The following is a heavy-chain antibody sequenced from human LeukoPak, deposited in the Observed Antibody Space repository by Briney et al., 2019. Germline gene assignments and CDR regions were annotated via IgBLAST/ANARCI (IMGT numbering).Heavy chain of an antibody. V-gene: IGHV4-34*01. Sequence: SETLSLTCAVYGGSFSGYYWSWIRQPPGKGLEWIGEINHSGSTNYNPSLKSRVTISVDTSKNQFSLKLSSVTAADTAVYYCATAGRPSRRYYFDYWGQGTLVTVSS. CDR1: GGSFSGYY. CDR3: ATAGRPSRRYYFDY. J-gene: IGHJ4*02. D-gene: IGHD2-15*01. CDR2: INHSGST.